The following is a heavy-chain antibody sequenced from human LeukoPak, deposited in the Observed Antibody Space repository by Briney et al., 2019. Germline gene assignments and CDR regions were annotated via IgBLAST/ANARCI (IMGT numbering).Heavy chain of an antibody. D-gene: IGHD4-17*01. Sequence: GRSLRLSCAASGFTFSSYAMHWVRQAPGKGLEWVAVISYDGSNKYYADSVKGRFTISRDNAKNSLYLQMNSLRAEDTAVYYCAREVPYGDYAPDYWGQGTLVTVSS. J-gene: IGHJ4*02. CDR3: AREVPYGDYAPDY. V-gene: IGHV3-30-3*01. CDR2: ISYDGSNK. CDR1: GFTFSSYA.